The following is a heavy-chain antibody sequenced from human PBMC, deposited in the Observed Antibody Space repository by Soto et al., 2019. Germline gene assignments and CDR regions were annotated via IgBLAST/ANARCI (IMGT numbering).Heavy chain of an antibody. CDR2: IRSKADGATT. CDR3: TRSILGADTAY. J-gene: IGHJ4*02. CDR1: GFTFGDYA. V-gene: IGHV3-49*04. D-gene: IGHD1-26*01. Sequence: GGSLRLSCTASGFTFGDYAITWVRQAPGKGLEWVGVIRSKADGATTEDAASVKGRFTISRDDSKSIAHLQMNSLRTEDTAVYYCTRSILGADTAYWGQGTLVTVSS.